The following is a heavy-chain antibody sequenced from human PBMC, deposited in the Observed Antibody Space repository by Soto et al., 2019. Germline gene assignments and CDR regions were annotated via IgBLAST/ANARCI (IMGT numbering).Heavy chain of an antibody. V-gene: IGHV1-69*13. D-gene: IGHD2-15*01. Sequence: LVKVSCKASGGTFSSYAISWVRQAPGQGLEWMGGIIPIFGTANYAQKFQGRVTITADESTSTAYMELSSLRSEDTAVYYCARVTVVAANLLMXXAFDXXGQGTXXTVSS. CDR2: IIPIFGTA. J-gene: IGHJ3*02. CDR3: ARVTVVAANLLMXXAFDX. CDR1: GGTFSSYA.